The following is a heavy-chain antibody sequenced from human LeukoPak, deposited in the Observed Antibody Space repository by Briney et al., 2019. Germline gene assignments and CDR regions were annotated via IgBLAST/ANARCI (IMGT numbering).Heavy chain of an antibody. J-gene: IGHJ4*02. Sequence: GGSLRLSCAASEFTFSTFWMSWVRQAPGKGLEWVANIKQDGSEKYYVDSVKGRFTISRDNAKNSLYLQMNSLRAEDTAVYYCARTYSGTFDYWGQGTLVTVSS. V-gene: IGHV3-7*01. D-gene: IGHD5-12*01. CDR1: EFTFSTFW. CDR2: IKQDGSEK. CDR3: ARTYSGTFDY.